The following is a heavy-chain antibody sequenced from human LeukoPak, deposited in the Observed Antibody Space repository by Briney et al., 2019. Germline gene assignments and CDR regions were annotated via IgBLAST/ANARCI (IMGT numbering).Heavy chain of an antibody. J-gene: IGHJ3*02. CDR1: GFTFSSYG. Sequence: GGSLRLSCAASGFTFSSYGMSWVRQAPGKGLEWVSAISGSGGSTYYADSVKGRFTISRDNSKNTLFLHMNSLTAEDTAIYSCARPRLEYCSGGSCFDAFDIWGQGTMVTVSS. D-gene: IGHD2-15*01. CDR2: ISGSGGST. V-gene: IGHV3-23*01. CDR3: ARPRLEYCSGGSCFDAFDI.